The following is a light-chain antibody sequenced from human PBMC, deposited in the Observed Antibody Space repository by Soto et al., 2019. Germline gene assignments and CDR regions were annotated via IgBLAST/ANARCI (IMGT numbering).Light chain of an antibody. CDR2: EVT. J-gene: IGLJ1*01. CDR1: SSDVGGFNL. CDR3: SSYAGSIYV. Sequence: QSVLTQPPSASGSPGQSVTISCTGTSSDVGGFNLVSWYQHHPGKAPELMIYEVTKRPSGVPDRFSGSKSGNTASLTVSGLQTEDEADYYCSSYAGSIYVFGTGTKVTVL. V-gene: IGLV2-8*01.